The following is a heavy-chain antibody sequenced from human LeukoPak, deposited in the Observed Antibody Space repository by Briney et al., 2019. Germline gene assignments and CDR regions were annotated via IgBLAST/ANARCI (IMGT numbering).Heavy chain of an antibody. CDR3: APYYGSGSGDDP. CDR1: GYTFTSYG. Sequence: ASVKVSCKASGYTFTSYGISWVRQAPGQGLEWMGWISPYNGDTNYAQKLQGRVTMTTDTSTSTAYMELRSLRSDDTAVYYCAPYYGSGSGDDPWGQGTLVTVSS. V-gene: IGHV1-18*01. D-gene: IGHD3-10*01. CDR2: ISPYNGDT. J-gene: IGHJ5*02.